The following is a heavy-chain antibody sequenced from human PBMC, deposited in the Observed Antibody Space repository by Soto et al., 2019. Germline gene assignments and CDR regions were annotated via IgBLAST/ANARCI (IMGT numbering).Heavy chain of an antibody. CDR2: LNDSGGT. CDR1: GGSISSGYY. CDR3: ARGRGGVQH. V-gene: IGHV4-34*01. Sequence: KTSETLSLTCTVSGGSISSGYYCSWIRQPPGKGLEWIGELNDSGGTNYNASLKSRVSISVDTSKNQFSLKLSFVTAADTAVYYCARGRGGVQHWGQGTLVTVSS. D-gene: IGHD3-10*01. J-gene: IGHJ1*01.